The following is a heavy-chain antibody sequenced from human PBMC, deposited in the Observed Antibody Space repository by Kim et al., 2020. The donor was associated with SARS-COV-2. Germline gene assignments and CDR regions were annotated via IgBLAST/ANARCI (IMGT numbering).Heavy chain of an antibody. CDR2: IIPIFGTA. CDR1: GGTFSSYA. CDR3: AREGSGSYGYFDY. Sequence: SVKVSCKASGGTFSSYAISWVRQAPGQGLEWMGGIIPIFGTANYAQKFQGRVTITADESTSTAYMELGSLRSEDTAVYYCAREGSGSYGYFDYWGQGTLVTVSS. V-gene: IGHV1-69*13. J-gene: IGHJ4*02. D-gene: IGHD1-26*01.